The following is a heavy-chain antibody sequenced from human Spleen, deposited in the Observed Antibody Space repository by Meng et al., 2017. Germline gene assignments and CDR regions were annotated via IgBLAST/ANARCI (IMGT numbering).Heavy chain of an antibody. Sequence: QGQLVEYGGEVKKPGASVQVSCDASGYTLSSDGFGWVRQAPGQGLDWMGRIDPNSDDTHYAQKFHDRVTMTSDTSISTAYMELSRLRSDDTAVYYCVRDEDISAAGYLFGDYWGQGTLVTVSS. CDR1: GYTLSSDG. J-gene: IGHJ4*02. D-gene: IGHD6-13*01. CDR2: IDPNSDDT. CDR3: VRDEDISAAGYLFGDY. V-gene: IGHV1-2*06.